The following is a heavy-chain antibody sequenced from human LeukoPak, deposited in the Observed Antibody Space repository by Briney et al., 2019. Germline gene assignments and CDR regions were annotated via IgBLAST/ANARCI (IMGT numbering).Heavy chain of an antibody. Sequence: GGSLRLSCAASGFTVSGNDMSRVRQAPGKGLEWVANIKQDGGQIYYLESVKGRFTVSRDNAKNSLYLQMNSLRAEDTAVYYCARLGARQMLEYWGQGTLVTVSS. CDR2: IKQDGGQI. V-gene: IGHV3-7*01. D-gene: IGHD4-17*01. CDR3: ARLGARQMLEY. J-gene: IGHJ4*02. CDR1: GFTVSGND.